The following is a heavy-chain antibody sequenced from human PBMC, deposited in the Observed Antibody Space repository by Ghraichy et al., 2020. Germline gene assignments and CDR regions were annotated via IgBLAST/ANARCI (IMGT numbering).Heavy chain of an antibody. D-gene: IGHD3-9*01. CDR3: AHRSVQYDILTGYYKAPFNFDY. J-gene: IGHJ4*02. CDR2: IYWNDDK. CDR1: GFSLSTSGVG. V-gene: IGHV2-5*01. Sequence: SGPTLVKPTQTLTLTCTFSGFSLSTSGVGVGWIRQPPGKALEWLALIYWNDDKRYSPSLKSRLTITKDTSKNQVVLTMTNMDPVDTATYYCAHRSVQYDILTGYYKAPFNFDYWGQGTLVTVSS.